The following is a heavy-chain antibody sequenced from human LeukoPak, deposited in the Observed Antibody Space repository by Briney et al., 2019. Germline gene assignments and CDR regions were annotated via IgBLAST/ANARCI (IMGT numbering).Heavy chain of an antibody. Sequence: ASVKVSCKASGYTFTGYYMHWVRQAPGQGLEWMGWINPNSGGTIYPQKFQGRVTMTRDTSISTAYMELRSLRSDDTAVYYCAREDSYYDSSGGHFDYWGQGTLVTVSS. D-gene: IGHD3-22*01. CDR2: INPNSGGT. CDR3: AREDSYYDSSGGHFDY. V-gene: IGHV1-2*02. CDR1: GYTFTGYY. J-gene: IGHJ4*02.